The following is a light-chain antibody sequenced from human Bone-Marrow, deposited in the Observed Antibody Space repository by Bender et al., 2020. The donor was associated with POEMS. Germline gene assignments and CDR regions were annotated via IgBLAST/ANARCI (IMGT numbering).Light chain of an antibody. CDR2: EVN. J-gene: IGLJ1*01. Sequence: QSALTQPASVSGSPGQSVTISCTGTSSDVGGHNYVSWYQQYPGKAPKLLIYEVNKRPSGVPDRFSGSKSGNTASLTVSGLQAEDEADFYCSSYAGSNTYVFGTGTKVTVL. CDR1: SSDVGGHNY. CDR3: SSYAGSNTYV. V-gene: IGLV2-8*01.